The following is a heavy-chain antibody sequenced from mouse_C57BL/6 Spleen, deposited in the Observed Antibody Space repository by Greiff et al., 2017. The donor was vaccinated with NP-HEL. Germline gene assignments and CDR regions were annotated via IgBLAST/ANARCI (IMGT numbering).Heavy chain of an antibody. J-gene: IGHJ2*01. CDR2: INPNYGTT. CDR3: AREVYDGYYVGKYFDY. Sequence: VQLQQSGPELVKPGASVKISCKASGYSFTDYNMNWVKQSNGKSLEWIGVINPNYGTTSYNQKFKGKATLTVDHSSSTAYLQLNSLTSEDSAVYYGAREVYDGYYVGKYFDYWGQGTTLTVSS. D-gene: IGHD2-3*01. CDR1: GYSFTDYN. V-gene: IGHV1-39*01.